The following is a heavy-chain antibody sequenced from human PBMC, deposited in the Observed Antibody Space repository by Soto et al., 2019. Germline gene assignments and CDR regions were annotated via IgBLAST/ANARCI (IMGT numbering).Heavy chain of an antibody. J-gene: IGHJ5*02. CDR2: IYYSGST. CDR3: ARVVGEAARPGNWFDP. D-gene: IGHD6-6*01. V-gene: IGHV4-59*01. Sequence: QVQLQESGPGLVKPSETLSLTCTVSGGSISSYYWSWIRQPPGKGLEWIGYIYYSGSTNYNPSLKRRVTISVDTSKNQSSLKLSSMTAADTAVYYCARVVGEAARPGNWFDPWGQGTLVTVSS. CDR1: GGSISSYY.